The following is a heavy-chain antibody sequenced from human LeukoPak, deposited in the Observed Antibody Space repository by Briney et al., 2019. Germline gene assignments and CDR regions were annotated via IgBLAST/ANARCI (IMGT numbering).Heavy chain of an antibody. CDR2: ISGSGGTT. J-gene: IGHJ4*02. CDR1: GFTFNNYA. Sequence: GGSLRLSCAASGFTFNNYAMSWVRQAPGKGLEWVSAISGSGGTTYYADSVKGRFTFSRDNSKNTLYLQMNSLRADDTAMYFCTRVGVGGYWGQGTLVTVSS. CDR3: TRVGVGGY. V-gene: IGHV3-23*01. D-gene: IGHD3-16*01.